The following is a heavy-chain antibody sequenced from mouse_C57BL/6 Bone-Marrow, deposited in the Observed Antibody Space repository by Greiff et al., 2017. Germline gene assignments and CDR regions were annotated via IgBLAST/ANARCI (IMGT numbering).Heavy chain of an antibody. CDR1: GYTFTSYG. CDR2: IYPRSGNT. Sequence: QVQLQQSGAELARPGASVKLSCKASGYTFTSYGISWVKQRTGQGLEWIGEIYPRSGNTYYNEKFKGKATLTADKSSSTAYMELRSLTSEDSAVYFCARVDYDGRSYAMDYWGQGTSVTVSS. D-gene: IGHD1-1*01. CDR3: ARVDYDGRSYAMDY. J-gene: IGHJ4*01. V-gene: IGHV1-81*01.